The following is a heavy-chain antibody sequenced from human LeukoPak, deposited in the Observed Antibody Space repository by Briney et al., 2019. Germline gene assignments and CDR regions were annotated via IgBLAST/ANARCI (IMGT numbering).Heavy chain of an antibody. D-gene: IGHD3-10*01. V-gene: IGHV4-34*01. Sequence: SETLSLTCAVYGGSFSGYYWSWIRQPPGKGLEWIGEINHSGSTNYNPSLKSRVTISVDTSKNQFSLKLSSVTAADTAVYYCARGRTMVRGVIIYSYYYYYMDVWGKGTTVTVSS. CDR1: GGSFSGYY. J-gene: IGHJ6*03. CDR2: INHSGST. CDR3: ARGRTMVRGVIIYSYYYYYMDV.